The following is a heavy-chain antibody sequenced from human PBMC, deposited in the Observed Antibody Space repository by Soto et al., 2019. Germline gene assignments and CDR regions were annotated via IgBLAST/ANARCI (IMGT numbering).Heavy chain of an antibody. V-gene: IGHV4-59*01. CDR3: ARDLSLDY. CDR1: GGSISSYY. Sequence: QVQLQESGPGLVKPSETLSLTCTISGGSISSYYWSWIRQPPGKGREWIGYIYYSGSTNYNPSLXSXVXXSLDTSKNQFSLRLSSVTAADTAVYYCARDLSLDYWGQGTLVTVSS. J-gene: IGHJ4*02. CDR2: IYYSGST.